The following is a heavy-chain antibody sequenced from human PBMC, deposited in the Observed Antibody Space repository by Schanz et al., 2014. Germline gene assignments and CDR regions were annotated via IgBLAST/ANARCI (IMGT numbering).Heavy chain of an antibody. J-gene: IGHJ4*02. CDR2: LWHDGSKK. V-gene: IGHV3-33*03. D-gene: IGHD3-22*01. Sequence: QVQLVEPGGGVVQPGRSLRLSCVASGFTFSSYDVFWVRQAPGKGLEWVAILWHDGSKKYYADSVKGRFTISRDNAKNALYLQMNSLRAEDTAVYYCARPPHDSSGYYPVDYWGQGTLVTVSS. CDR1: GFTFSSYD. CDR3: ARPPHDSSGYYPVDY.